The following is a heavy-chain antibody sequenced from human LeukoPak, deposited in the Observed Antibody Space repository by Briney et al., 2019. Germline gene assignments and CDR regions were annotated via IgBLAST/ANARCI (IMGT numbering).Heavy chain of an antibody. Sequence: PGGSLRLSCAASGFTFSSYWMTWVRQAPGRGLEWVAYIKHDGSEKYYVDSVKGRITISRDNAKNSLFLEMNSLSAEDTAVYYCAREGSSDAFDIWGQGTMVTVSS. D-gene: IGHD1-26*01. CDR3: AREGSSDAFDI. CDR1: GFTFSSYW. CDR2: IKHDGSEK. J-gene: IGHJ3*02. V-gene: IGHV3-7*01.